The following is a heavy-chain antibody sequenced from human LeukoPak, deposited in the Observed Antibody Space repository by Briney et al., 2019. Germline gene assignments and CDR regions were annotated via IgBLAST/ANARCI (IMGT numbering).Heavy chain of an antibody. Sequence: SETLSLTCTVSGGSMNSYYWSWIRQPAGEGLEWIGRFYTSGSSTYNASLKSRVTMSLDTSKSQFFLKLNSVTAADTAIYDGARGHSGYDEYWGQGTLVTVSS. CDR2: FYTSGSS. D-gene: IGHD5-12*01. CDR3: ARGHSGYDEY. CDR1: GGSMNSYY. J-gene: IGHJ4*02. V-gene: IGHV4-4*07.